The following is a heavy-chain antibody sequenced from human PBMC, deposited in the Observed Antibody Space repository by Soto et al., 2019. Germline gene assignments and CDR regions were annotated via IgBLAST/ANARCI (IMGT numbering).Heavy chain of an antibody. Sequence: QVQLVQSGAEVKKPGSSVKVSCKASGGTFSSDSFSWVRQAPGQGLEWMGGIIPMFDTPIYAQKFQDRVTMNADESTSTDYMQLSSLRSGNTAVYYCARSGGLGRDFNCWGQGSLVTVSS. CDR3: ARSGGLGRDFNC. J-gene: IGHJ4*02. V-gene: IGHV1-69*12. CDR2: IIPMFDTP. CDR1: GGTFSSDS. D-gene: IGHD2-15*01.